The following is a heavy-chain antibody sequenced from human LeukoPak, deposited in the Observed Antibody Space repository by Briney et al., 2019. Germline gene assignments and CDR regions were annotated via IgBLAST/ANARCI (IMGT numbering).Heavy chain of an antibody. D-gene: IGHD3-3*01. J-gene: IGHJ4*02. Sequence: GASVKVSCKASGYTFTGYYMRWVRQAPGQGLEWMGWISAYNGNTNYAQKLQGSVTMTTDTSTSTAYMELRSLRSDDTAVYYCARGLEVDFWSGYYWFNLYFDYWGQGTLVTVSS. CDR3: ARGLEVDFWSGYYWFNLYFDY. CDR1: GYTFTGYY. CDR2: ISAYNGNT. V-gene: IGHV1-18*04.